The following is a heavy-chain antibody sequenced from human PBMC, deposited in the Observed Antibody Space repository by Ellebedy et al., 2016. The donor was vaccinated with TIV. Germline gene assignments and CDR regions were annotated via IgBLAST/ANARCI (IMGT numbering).Heavy chain of an antibody. CDR1: GYTFTGYY. V-gene: IGHV1-2*02. D-gene: IGHD3-3*01. Sequence: ASVKVSCXASGYTFTGYYMHWVRQAPGQGLEWMGWINPNSGGTNYAQKFQGRVTMTRDTSISTAYMELSRLRSDDTAVYYCARVMGDLRFLEWAGPDYWGQGTLVTVSS. CDR2: INPNSGGT. J-gene: IGHJ4*02. CDR3: ARVMGDLRFLEWAGPDY.